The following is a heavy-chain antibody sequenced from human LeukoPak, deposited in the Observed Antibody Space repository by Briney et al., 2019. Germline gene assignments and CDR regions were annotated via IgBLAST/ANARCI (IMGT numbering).Heavy chain of an antibody. V-gene: IGHV4-59*08. CDR3: ARRVSGSGFGESNWFDP. CDR2: IHYSGST. CDR1: GDSISTYY. Sequence: SETLSLTCTVSGDSISTYYWNWIRQPPGKGLEWIGHIHYSGSTNYNPSLNSRVTISVDTSKSQFSLKLNSVTAADTAVYYCARRVSGSGFGESNWFDPWGQGTLVSVS. D-gene: IGHD3-10*01. J-gene: IGHJ5*02.